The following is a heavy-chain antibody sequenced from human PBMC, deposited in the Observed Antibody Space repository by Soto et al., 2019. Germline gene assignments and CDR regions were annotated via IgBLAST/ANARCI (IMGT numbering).Heavy chain of an antibody. Sequence: QITLKESGPTLVKPTQTLTLTCTFSGFSLSTSGVGVGWIRQPPGKALEWLALIYWDDDKRYSPSLKSRLTITNDTSKNQVVLTMTNMDPVDTATYYCAPRRAIAVAGPWFDPWGQGTLVTVSS. CDR3: APRRAIAVAGPWFDP. CDR2: IYWDDDK. J-gene: IGHJ5*02. D-gene: IGHD6-19*01. V-gene: IGHV2-5*02. CDR1: GFSLSTSGVG.